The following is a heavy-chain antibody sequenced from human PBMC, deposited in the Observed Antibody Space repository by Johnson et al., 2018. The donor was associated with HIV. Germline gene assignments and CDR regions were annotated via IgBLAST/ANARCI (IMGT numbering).Heavy chain of an antibody. V-gene: IGHV3-11*01. CDR2: ISSSGSTT. J-gene: IGHJ3*02. CDR1: GFTFSDYY. Sequence: QVQLVESGGGLVKPGGSLRLSCAASGFTFSDYYMSWIRQAPGKGLEWVSYISSSGSTTYYADSVKGRFTISRDNSKNTLYLQMNSLKTEDTAVYYCSTDYTYPRITGTTGSAFDIWGQGTMVTVSS. CDR3: STDYTYPRITGTTGSAFDI. D-gene: IGHD1-7*01.